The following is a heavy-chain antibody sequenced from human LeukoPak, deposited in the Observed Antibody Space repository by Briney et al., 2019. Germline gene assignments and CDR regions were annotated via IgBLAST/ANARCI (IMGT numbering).Heavy chain of an antibody. D-gene: IGHD3-10*01. CDR3: ARDRSLGTVWFGPKRYYYFDY. Sequence: PGRSLRLSCAASGFTFSSYAMHWVRQAPGKGLEWVAVISYDGSNKYYADSVKGRFTISRDNSKNTLYLQMNSLRAEDTAVYYCARDRSLGTVWFGPKRYYYFDYWGQGTLVTVSS. V-gene: IGHV3-30-3*01. CDR1: GFTFSSYA. CDR2: ISYDGSNK. J-gene: IGHJ4*02.